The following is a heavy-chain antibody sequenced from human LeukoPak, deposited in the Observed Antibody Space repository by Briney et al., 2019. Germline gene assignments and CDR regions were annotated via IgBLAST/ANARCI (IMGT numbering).Heavy chain of an antibody. CDR1: GGSISNYY. J-gene: IGHJ6*03. CDR2: IYTSGSS. D-gene: IGHD1-26*01. CDR3: ARGGSYFYDYYMDV. V-gene: IGHV4-4*07. Sequence: PSETLSLTCTVSGGSISNYYWSWIRQPAGKGLEWTGRIYTSGSSNYNPSLKSRITMSVDTSKSEFSLKVTSVTAADTAVYYCARGGSYFYDYYMDVWGKGATVTVSS.